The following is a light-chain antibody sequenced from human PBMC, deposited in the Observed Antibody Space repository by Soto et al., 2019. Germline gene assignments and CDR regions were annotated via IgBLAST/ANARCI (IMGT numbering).Light chain of an antibody. Sequence: DSVLTQSPGTLSVSPGERAALSCRSSQSLSSSYLGWYQQKPGQAPRLVMYGASNRATGIPDRFSGSASGTDFTLTLSRVEPADFAVYDCLQYGSSPPYTFGQGTKLEIK. V-gene: IGKV3-20*01. J-gene: IGKJ2*01. CDR2: GAS. CDR1: QSLSSSY. CDR3: LQYGSSPPYT.